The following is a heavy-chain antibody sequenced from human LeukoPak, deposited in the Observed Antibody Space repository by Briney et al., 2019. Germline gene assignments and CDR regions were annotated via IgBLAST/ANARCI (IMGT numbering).Heavy chain of an antibody. CDR3: STEDKYCTSTTCGDF. D-gene: IGHD2-2*01. CDR1: GYTFTAYY. V-gene: IGHV1-2*02. J-gene: IGHJ4*02. CDR2: MVPSSGVS. Sequence: ASVKVSCKASGYTFTAYYVHWVRQAPGQGLEWMGYMVPSSGVSHYSQKFQDRVTMTRDTSTSRAYLELSGLTSDDTAVYYCSTEDKYCTSTTCGDFWGQGTLVTVSS.